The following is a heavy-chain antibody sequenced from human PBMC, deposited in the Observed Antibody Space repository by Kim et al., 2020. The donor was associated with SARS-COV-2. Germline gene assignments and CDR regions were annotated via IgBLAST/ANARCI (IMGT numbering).Heavy chain of an antibody. D-gene: IGHD2-15*01. J-gene: IGHJ4*02. CDR1: GYTFTSYG. CDR3: ARDGSAGYCSGGSCYSHEDF. V-gene: IGHV1-18*01. Sequence: ASVKVSCKASGYTFTSYGISWVRQAPGQGLEWMGWISAYNGNTNYAQKLQGRVTMTTDTSTSTAYMELRSLRSDDTAVYYCARDGSAGYCSGGSCYSHEDFWGQGTLVTVSS. CDR2: ISAYNGNT.